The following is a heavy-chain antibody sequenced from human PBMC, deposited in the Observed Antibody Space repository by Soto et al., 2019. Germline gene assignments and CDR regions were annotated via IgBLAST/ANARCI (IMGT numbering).Heavy chain of an antibody. CDR1: GGSISSYY. Sequence: SETLSLTCTVSGGSISSYYWSWIRQPPGKGLEWIGYIYYSGSTNYNPSLKSRVTISVDTSKNQFSLKLSSVTAADTAVYYCARDKDRYCSGGSCPDAFDIWGQGTMVTVSS. D-gene: IGHD2-15*01. J-gene: IGHJ3*02. CDR3: ARDKDRYCSGGSCPDAFDI. V-gene: IGHV4-59*01. CDR2: IYYSGST.